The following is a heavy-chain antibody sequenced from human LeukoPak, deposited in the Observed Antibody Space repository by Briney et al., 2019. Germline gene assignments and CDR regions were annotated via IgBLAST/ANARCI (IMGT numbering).Heavy chain of an antibody. Sequence: SETLSLTCAVYGGSFSGYYWSWIRQPPGKGLEWIGEINHSGSTNYNPSLKSRVTISVDTSKNQFSLKLSSVTAADTAVYYCARLPSYGGNSGYFQHWGQGTLVTVSS. J-gene: IGHJ1*01. V-gene: IGHV4-34*01. CDR1: GGSFSGYY. CDR3: ARLPSYGGNSGYFQH. D-gene: IGHD4-23*01. CDR2: INHSGST.